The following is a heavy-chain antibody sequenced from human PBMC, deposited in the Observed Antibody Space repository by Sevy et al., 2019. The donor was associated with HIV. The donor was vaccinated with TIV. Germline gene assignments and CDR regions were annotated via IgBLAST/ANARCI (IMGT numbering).Heavy chain of an antibody. Sequence: GVSLRLSCAASGFTFSDHYMEWVRQAPGKGPEWVGRIRNKADSYTTEYAASVKGRFTISRDDSKNSLYLLMNSLKTEDTAVYYCATHAGIAAAGRVFDYWGQGTLVTVSS. CDR1: GFTFSDHY. J-gene: IGHJ4*02. D-gene: IGHD6-13*01. CDR2: IRNKADSYTT. CDR3: ATHAGIAAAGRVFDY. V-gene: IGHV3-72*01.